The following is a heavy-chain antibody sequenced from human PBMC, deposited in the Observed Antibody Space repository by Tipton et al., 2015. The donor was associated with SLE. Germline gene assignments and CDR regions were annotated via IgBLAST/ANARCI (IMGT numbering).Heavy chain of an antibody. V-gene: IGHV3-33*05. D-gene: IGHD3-22*01. CDR3: ARGDYSDTSGYFMDAFDI. Sequence: SGFTFSSYGMHWVRQAPGKGLEWVAVISYDGSNKYYADSVEGRFTISRDNSKNTLYLQMNSLRVEDTALYYCARGDYSDTSGYFMDAFDIWGQGTMVTVSS. J-gene: IGHJ3*02. CDR2: ISYDGSNK. CDR1: GFTFSSYG.